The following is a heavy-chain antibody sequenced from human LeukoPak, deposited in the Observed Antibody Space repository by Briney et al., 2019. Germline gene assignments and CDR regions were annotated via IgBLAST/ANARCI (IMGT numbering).Heavy chain of an antibody. CDR2: IIPIFGTA. CDR3: ARVGQYCGGDCFDY. Sequence: SVKVSCKASGGTFSSYAISWVRQAPGQGLEWMVGIIPIFGTANYAQKFQGRVTITADESTSTAYMELSSLRSEDTAVYYCARVGQYCGGDCFDYWGQGTLVTVSS. V-gene: IGHV1-69*13. D-gene: IGHD2-21*01. CDR1: GGTFSSYA. J-gene: IGHJ4*02.